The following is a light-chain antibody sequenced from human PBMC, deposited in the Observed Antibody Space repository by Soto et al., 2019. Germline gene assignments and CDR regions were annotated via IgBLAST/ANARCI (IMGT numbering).Light chain of an antibody. J-gene: IGLJ2*01. CDR3: CSYAGSTTLV. CDR2: EVT. Sequence: QSALTQPASASGYPGQSITISCTGTSSDVGSYNLVSWYQQHPGKAPKLMIYEVTKRPSGVSNRFSGSKSGNTASLTISGLQAEDEADYYCCSYAGSTTLVLGGGTKLTVL. CDR1: SSDVGSYNL. V-gene: IGLV2-23*02.